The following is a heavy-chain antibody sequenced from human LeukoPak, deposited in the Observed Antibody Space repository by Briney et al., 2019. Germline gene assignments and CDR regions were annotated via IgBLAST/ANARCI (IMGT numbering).Heavy chain of an antibody. Sequence: ASVKVSCKASGYTFTSYDINWVRRATGQGLEWMGWMNPNSGNTGYAQKFQGRVTITRNTSISTAYMELSSQRSEDTAVYYCAREGIIAAADYWGQGTLVTVSS. V-gene: IGHV1-8*03. CDR3: AREGIIAAADY. J-gene: IGHJ4*02. CDR2: MNPNSGNT. CDR1: GYTFTSYD. D-gene: IGHD6-13*01.